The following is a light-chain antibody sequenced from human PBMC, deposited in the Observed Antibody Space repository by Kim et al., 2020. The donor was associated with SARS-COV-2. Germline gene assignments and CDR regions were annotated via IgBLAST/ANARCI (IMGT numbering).Light chain of an antibody. CDR1: SLRSYY. CDR2: GKN. Sequence: SSELTQAPAVSVALGQTVRITCQGDSLRSYYASWYQQKPGQAPALVIYGKNNRPSGIPDRFSGSSSGNTASLTITGAQSEDEADYYCTSRDSSGNHWVFGGGTQLTVL. CDR3: TSRDSSGNHWV. V-gene: IGLV3-19*01. J-gene: IGLJ3*02.